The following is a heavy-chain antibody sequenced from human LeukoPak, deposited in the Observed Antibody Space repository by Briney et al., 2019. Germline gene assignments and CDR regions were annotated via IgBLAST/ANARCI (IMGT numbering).Heavy chain of an antibody. CDR2: INHSGST. Sequence: SETLSLTCAVYGGSFSGYYWSWIRQPPGKGLEWIGEINHSGSTNYNPSLKSRVTISVDTSKNQFSLKLSSVTAADTAVYYCARVTGFGYSYGLARNYYYYYGMDVWGQGTTVTVSS. CDR3: ARVTGFGYSYGLARNYYYYYGMDV. J-gene: IGHJ6*02. CDR1: GGSFSGYY. D-gene: IGHD5-18*01. V-gene: IGHV4-34*01.